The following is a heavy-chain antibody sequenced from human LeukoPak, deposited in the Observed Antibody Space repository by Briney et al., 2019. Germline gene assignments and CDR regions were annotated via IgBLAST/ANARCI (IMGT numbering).Heavy chain of an antibody. V-gene: IGHV4-59*05. CDR3: AISGEQWLEDPLGYFDY. J-gene: IGHJ4*02. CDR2: IYYSGST. CDR1: GGSISNYY. D-gene: IGHD6-19*01. Sequence: SETLSLTCTVSGGSISNYYWSWIRQPPGKGLEWIGSIYYSGSTYYNPSLRSRVTISVDTSKNQFSLKLSSVTAADTAVYYCAISGEQWLEDPLGYFDYWGQGTLVTVSS.